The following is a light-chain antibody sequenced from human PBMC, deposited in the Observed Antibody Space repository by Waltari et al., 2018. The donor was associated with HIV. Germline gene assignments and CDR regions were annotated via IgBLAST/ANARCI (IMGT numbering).Light chain of an antibody. Sequence: QSVLTQPPSASGTPGQRVTISCSGTTSNVGSNFVSWYQQLPGTAPKLLIYRDNRRPAGVPGRFSGSKAGASASLAISGLRSEDEGDYYCATWDGSLGGAYVFGTGTKVTVL. CDR2: RDN. V-gene: IGLV1-47*01. CDR1: TSNVGSNF. CDR3: ATWDGSLGGAYV. J-gene: IGLJ1*01.